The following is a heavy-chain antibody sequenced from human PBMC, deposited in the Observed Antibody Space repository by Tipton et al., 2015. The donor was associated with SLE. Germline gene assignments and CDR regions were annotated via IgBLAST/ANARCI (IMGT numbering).Heavy chain of an antibody. Sequence: TLSLTCTVSGGSISSYYWSWIRQPAGGGLEWIGHIYTNENTNYNPSLKSRVTMSVDTSQNQFSLEVHSVTAADTAVYSCARGSNWFFDFWGHGTLVTVSS. D-gene: IGHD2/OR15-2a*01. V-gene: IGHV4-4*07. CDR1: GGSISSYY. CDR2: IYTNENT. CDR3: ARGSNWFFDF. J-gene: IGHJ2*01.